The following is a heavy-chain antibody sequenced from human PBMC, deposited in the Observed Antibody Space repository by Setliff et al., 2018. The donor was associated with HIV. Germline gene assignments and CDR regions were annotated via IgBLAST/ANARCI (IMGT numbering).Heavy chain of an antibody. D-gene: IGHD3-22*01. J-gene: IGHJ4*02. CDR3: ARDYYDKSGFPHYYFDY. CDR1: GSSINSTFR. V-gene: IGHV4-38-2*02. CDR2: VSSTGST. Sequence: KPSETLSLTCDVSGSSINSTFRWGWIRQSPGKGLVWIGSVSSTGSTNYNPSLMSRLTMSVDTSKNHFSLKLSSVTAADTAVYYCARDYYDKSGFPHYYFDYWGQGALVTVSS.